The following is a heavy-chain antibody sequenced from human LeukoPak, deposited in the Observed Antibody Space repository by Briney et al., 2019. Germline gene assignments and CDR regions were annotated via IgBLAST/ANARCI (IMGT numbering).Heavy chain of an antibody. CDR3: ARAQMGAPTDY. J-gene: IGHJ4*02. D-gene: IGHD1-26*01. CDR1: GFTFSNYA. Sequence: PGGSLRLSCAASGFTFSNYAMYWVRHAPGKGLVWVSRISSDGSSIIYADSVKGRFTISRDIAKNTLYLQMNSLRAEDTAVYYCARAQMGAPTDYWGQGTLVTVSS. V-gene: IGHV3-74*01. CDR2: ISSDGSSI.